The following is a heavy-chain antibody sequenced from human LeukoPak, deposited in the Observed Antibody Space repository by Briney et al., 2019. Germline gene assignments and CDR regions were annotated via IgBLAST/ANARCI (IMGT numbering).Heavy chain of an antibody. CDR3: ARGLRGFPGPIYYYYGMDV. Sequence: ASVKVSCKASGYTFTSYGISWVRQAPGQGLEWMGWMNPNSGNTGYAQKFQGRVTMTRNTSISTAYMELSSLRSEDTAVYYCARGLRGFPGPIYYYYGMDVWGQGTTVTVSS. CDR1: GYTFTSYG. D-gene: IGHD2-2*02. V-gene: IGHV1-8*02. J-gene: IGHJ6*02. CDR2: MNPNSGNT.